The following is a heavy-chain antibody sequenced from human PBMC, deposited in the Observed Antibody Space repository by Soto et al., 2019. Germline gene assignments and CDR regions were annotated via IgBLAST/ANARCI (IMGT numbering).Heavy chain of an antibody. CDR3: ARDLGYGSGSSL. D-gene: IGHD3-10*01. V-gene: IGHV3-13*04. CDR2: IGTAGDT. CDR1: GFTFSSYD. Sequence: GGSLRLSCAASGFTFSSYDMQWVRQATGKGLEWVSAIGTAGDTYYPGSVKGRFTISRDNSKNTLYLQMNSLRAEDTAVYYCARDLGYGSGSSLWGQGTLVTVSS. J-gene: IGHJ4*02.